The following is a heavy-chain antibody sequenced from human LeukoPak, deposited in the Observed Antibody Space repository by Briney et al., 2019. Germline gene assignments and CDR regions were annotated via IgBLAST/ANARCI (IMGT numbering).Heavy chain of an antibody. V-gene: IGHV3-30*01. Sequence: GRSLRLSCAASGFTFSSYAMHWVRQAPGKGLAWVAVISYDGSNKYYADSVKGRFTISRDKSKNTLYLQMNSLRAEDTAVYYCARGPTGGNSEQYFEPWGQGTLVTVSS. D-gene: IGHD4-23*01. J-gene: IGHJ1*01. CDR3: ARGPTGGNSEQYFEP. CDR1: GFTFSSYA. CDR2: ISYDGSNK.